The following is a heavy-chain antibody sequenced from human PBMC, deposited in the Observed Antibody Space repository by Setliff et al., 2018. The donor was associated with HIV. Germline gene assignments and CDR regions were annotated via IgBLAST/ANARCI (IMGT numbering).Heavy chain of an antibody. CDR1: GYSISSGYY. V-gene: IGHV4-38-2*02. CDR3: SRSGIGYGGDSNTFDI. J-gene: IGHJ3*02. D-gene: IGHD2-21*02. CDR2: IYYSGST. Sequence: SETLSLTCTVTGYSISSGYYWGWIRQPPGKGLEWIGSIYYSGSTYDSPSVRSRVAIFVDTSKNQFSLRLNSVTATDAAMYYCSRSGIGYGGDSNTFDIWGQGTLVTVSS.